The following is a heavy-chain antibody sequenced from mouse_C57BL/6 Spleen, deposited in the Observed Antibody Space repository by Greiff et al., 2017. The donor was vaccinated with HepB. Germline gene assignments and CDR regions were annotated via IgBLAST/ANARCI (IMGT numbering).Heavy chain of an antibody. V-gene: IGHV1-9*01. J-gene: IGHJ3*01. CDR1: GYTFTGYW. D-gene: IGHD5-5*01. CDR2: ILPGSGST. Sequence: VQRVESGAELMKPGASVKLSCKATGYTFTGYWIEWVKQRPGHGLEWIGEILPGSGSTNYNEKFKGKATFTADTSSNTAYMQLSSLTTEDSAIYYCASGGRLPTRFAYWGQGTLVTVSA. CDR3: ASGGRLPTRFAY.